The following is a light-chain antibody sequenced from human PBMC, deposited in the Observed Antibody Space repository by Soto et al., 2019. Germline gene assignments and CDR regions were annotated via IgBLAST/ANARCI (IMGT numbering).Light chain of an antibody. V-gene: IGKV1-39*01. CDR1: QSISRN. J-gene: IGKJ2*01. CDR3: QQTYSTPNT. Sequence: DLQMTQSPSSLSASVGDRVTITCRASQSISRNLNWYQQKPGKAPNLLISAASRLQSGVPSRFGGSGSGTDFTLTISTLQPEDFATYCCQQTYSTPNTFGQGTKLEIK. CDR2: AAS.